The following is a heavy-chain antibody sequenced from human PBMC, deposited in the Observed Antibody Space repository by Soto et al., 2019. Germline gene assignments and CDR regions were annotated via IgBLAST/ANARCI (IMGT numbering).Heavy chain of an antibody. J-gene: IGHJ5*02. CDR2: ISTHGVTE. Sequence: EVHLVESGGGLAQPGGSLRLSCAGSGFAFSDYEMNWVRQAPGKGLEWVAYISTHGVTEYYADSVKGRFTISRDNAKNSLSLQMDSLRAEDTAIYYCARSQSLHFLDYLSPDSWGRGALVTVSS. V-gene: IGHV3-48*03. CDR3: ARSQSLHFLDYLSPDS. CDR1: GFAFSDYE. D-gene: IGHD3-3*01.